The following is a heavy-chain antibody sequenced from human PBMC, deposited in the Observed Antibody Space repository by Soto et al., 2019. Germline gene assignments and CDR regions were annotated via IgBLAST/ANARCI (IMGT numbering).Heavy chain of an antibody. J-gene: IGHJ6*02. CDR3: AGGTTFNVDTAMVPKTIYYYYYYGMVV. D-gene: IGHD5-18*01. Sequence: GASVKVSCKASGGTFSSYARNWVRPAPGQGLELMGVIIPIFGTANYAQKFQGRVTITADESTSTAYMELSSLRSEDTAVYYCAGGTTFNVDTAMVPKTIYYYYYYGMVVWGQGTTVTVSS. CDR2: IIPIFGTA. V-gene: IGHV1-69*13. CDR1: GGTFSSYA.